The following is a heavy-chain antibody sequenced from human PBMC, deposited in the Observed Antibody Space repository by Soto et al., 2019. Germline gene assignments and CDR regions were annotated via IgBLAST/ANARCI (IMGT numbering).Heavy chain of an antibody. J-gene: IGHJ6*02. V-gene: IGHV4-31*03. CDR2: IYYSGST. CDR3: ARDRREWMQLWFADYGMDV. Sequence: QVQLQESGPGLVKPSQTLSLTCTVSGGSISSGGYYWSWIRQHPGKGLEWIGYIYYSGSTYYNPSLKSRVTISVDTSKNQFSLKLSSVTAADTAVYYCARDRREWMQLWFADYGMDVWGQGTMVTVSS. CDR1: GGSISSGGYY. D-gene: IGHD5-18*01.